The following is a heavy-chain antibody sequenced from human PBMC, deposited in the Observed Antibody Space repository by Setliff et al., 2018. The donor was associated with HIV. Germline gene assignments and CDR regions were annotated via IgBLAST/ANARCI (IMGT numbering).Heavy chain of an antibody. D-gene: IGHD3-22*01. V-gene: IGHV4-34*01. CDR1: GGSFRGYY. CDR3: ASLPPLYDSSGYYFDY. CDR2: INHSGST. Sequence: SETLSLTCAVYGGSFRGYYWSWIRQPPGKGLEWIGEINHSGSTNYNPSLNSRVTISVDASKNQFSLKLSSVTAADTAVYYCASLPPLYDSSGYYFDYWGQGTLVTVSS. J-gene: IGHJ4*02.